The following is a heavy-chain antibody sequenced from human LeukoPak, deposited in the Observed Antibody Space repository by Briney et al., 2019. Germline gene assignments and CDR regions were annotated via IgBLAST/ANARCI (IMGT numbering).Heavy chain of an antibody. CDR2: ISSSGSTI. J-gene: IGHJ4*02. Sequence: GGSLRLSCAASGFTFSSYEMNWVRQAPGKGLEWVSYISSSGSTIYYANSVKGRFTISRDNAKNSLYLQMNSLRAEDTAVYYCARGDSGSYYFDYWGQGTLVTVSS. V-gene: IGHV3-48*03. D-gene: IGHD1-26*01. CDR3: ARGDSGSYYFDY. CDR1: GFTFSSYE.